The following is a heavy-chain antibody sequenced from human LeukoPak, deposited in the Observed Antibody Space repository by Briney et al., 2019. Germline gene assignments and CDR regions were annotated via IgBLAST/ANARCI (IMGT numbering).Heavy chain of an antibody. CDR2: ISANNNNT. J-gene: IGHJ4*02. D-gene: IGHD1-26*01. V-gene: IGHV1-18*01. CDR1: GYSFTTYG. Sequence: ASVTVSCKASGYSFTTYGISWVRQAPGQGLEWMGWISANNNNTDNVQKLQGRVTMTTDTSTSTAYMELSSLRSEDTAVYYCARPPRSVGSAEFDYWGQGTLVTVSS. CDR3: ARPPRSVGSAEFDY.